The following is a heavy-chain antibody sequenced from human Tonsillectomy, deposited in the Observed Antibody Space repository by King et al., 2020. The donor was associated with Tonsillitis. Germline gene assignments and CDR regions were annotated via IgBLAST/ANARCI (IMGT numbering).Heavy chain of an antibody. CDR2: IKQDGSEK. CDR3: ARGVALFMYSGSYRAPDDY. J-gene: IGHJ4*02. D-gene: IGHD1-26*01. CDR1: GFTFSSYW. V-gene: IGHV3-7*01. Sequence: QLVQSGGGLVQPGGSLRLSCAASGFTFSSYWMSWVRQAPGKGLEWVANIKQDGSEKYYVDSVKGRFTIPRDNAKNSLYLQMNSLRAEDTAVYYCARGVALFMYSGSYRAPDDYWGQGTLVTVSS.